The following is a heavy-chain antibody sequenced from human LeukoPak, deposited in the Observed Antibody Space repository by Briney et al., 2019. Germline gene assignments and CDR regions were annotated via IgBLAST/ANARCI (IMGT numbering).Heavy chain of an antibody. CDR3: AKALRYSGYDYGGFDY. CDR1: GFTFDDYA. D-gene: IGHD5-12*01. V-gene: IGHV3-43D*03. Sequence: GGSLRLSCAASGFTFDDYAMHWVRQAPGKGLEWVSLISWDGGSTYYADSVKGRFTISRDNSKNSLYLQMNSLRAEDTALYYCAKALRYSGYDYGGFDYWGQGTLVTVSS. CDR2: ISWDGGST. J-gene: IGHJ4*02.